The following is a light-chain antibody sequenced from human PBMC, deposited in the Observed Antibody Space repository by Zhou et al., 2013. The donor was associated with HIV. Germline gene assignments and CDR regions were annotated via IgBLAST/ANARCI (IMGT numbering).Light chain of an antibody. J-gene: IGKJ4*01. V-gene: IGKV3-15*01. CDR1: QSVSSY. CDR2: GAS. Sequence: EIVLTQSPATLSLSPGERATLSCRASQSVSSYLAWYQQKPGQAPRLLIYGASTRATGVPARFSGSGSGTEFTLTISNMQSEDFAVYYCQQYHKWPPLTFGGGTKVEIK. CDR3: QQYHKWPPLT.